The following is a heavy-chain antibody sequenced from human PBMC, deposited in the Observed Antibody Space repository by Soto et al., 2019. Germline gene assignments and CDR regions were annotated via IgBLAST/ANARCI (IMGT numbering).Heavy chain of an antibody. J-gene: IGHJ6*02. V-gene: IGHV3-30-3*01. CDR1: GFTFSSYA. D-gene: IGHD2-15*01. CDR2: ISSDGSNK. Sequence: QVQLVESGGGVVQPGRSLRLSCAASGFTFSSYAMHWVRQAPGKGLEWVAVISSDGSNKYYADSVKGRFTISRDNSKNSLYLQRTSVGGEDPAVYYWARIPSFYGSGGSSSPPSGMDVWGQGTPVTVSS. CDR3: ARIPSFYGSGGSSSPPSGMDV.